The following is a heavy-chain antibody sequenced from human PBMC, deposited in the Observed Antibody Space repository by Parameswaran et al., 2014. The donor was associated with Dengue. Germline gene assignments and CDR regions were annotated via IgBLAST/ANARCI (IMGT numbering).Heavy chain of an antibody. CDR2: MNPNSGDT. V-gene: IGHV1-8*01. D-gene: IGHD3-10*01. J-gene: IGHJ6*02. CDR3: ARGRRWFPLGVYYYYGMEV. Sequence: WVRQAPGQGLEWMAWMNPNSGDTGYAQKFQGRVTVTRNTSISTVYLELSSLRSEDTAVYYCARGRRWFPLGVYYYYGMEVWGQGTTVTVSS.